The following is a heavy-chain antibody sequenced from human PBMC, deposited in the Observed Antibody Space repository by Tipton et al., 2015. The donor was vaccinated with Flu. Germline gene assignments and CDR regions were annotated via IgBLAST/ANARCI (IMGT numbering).Heavy chain of an antibody. J-gene: IGHJ6*02. Sequence: GSLRLSCAASGFTFSSYWMSWVRQAPGKGLEWVANIKQDGSEKYYVDSVKGRFTISRDNAKNSLYLQMNSLRAEDTAVYYCARPIGGWGSEGYYYYGMDVWGQGATFTVS. CDR2: IKQDGSEK. D-gene: IGHD6-19*01. CDR3: ARPIGGWGSEGYYYYGMDV. CDR1: GFTFSSYW. V-gene: IGHV3-7*01.